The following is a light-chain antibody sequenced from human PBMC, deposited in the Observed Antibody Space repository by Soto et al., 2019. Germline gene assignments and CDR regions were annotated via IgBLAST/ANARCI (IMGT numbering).Light chain of an antibody. Sequence: DIVMTQSPLYLPVTPGEPASISCRSSQSLLHSSGHNCLDWYLQKPGQSPQLLIHLGSSRASGVPDRFSGSGSGTEFTLRISRVEAEDVGVYYCMQALQSPPTFGGGTRVEIK. CDR1: QSLLHSSGHNC. J-gene: IGKJ4*01. V-gene: IGKV2-28*01. CDR2: LGS. CDR3: MQALQSPPT.